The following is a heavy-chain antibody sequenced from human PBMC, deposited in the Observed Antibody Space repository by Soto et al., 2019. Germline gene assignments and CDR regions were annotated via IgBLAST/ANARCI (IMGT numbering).Heavy chain of an antibody. CDR2: MNPDSGHA. V-gene: IGHV1-8*01. CDR3: ARRPHCSGGICYYGLDN. Sequence: QVQLVQSGAEVKKPGASVKVSCKASGYTFTNSDINWVRQAPGQGHEWMGWMNPDSGHAAYAQKFQGRVNLTTSTSTSTVYMEMRSLGSEDTAVYYCARRPHCSGGICYYGLDNWGQGTLVTVSS. J-gene: IGHJ4*02. CDR1: GYTFTNSD. D-gene: IGHD2-15*01.